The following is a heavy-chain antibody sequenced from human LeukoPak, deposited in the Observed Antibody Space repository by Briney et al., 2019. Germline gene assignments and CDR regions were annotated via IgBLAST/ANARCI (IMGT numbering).Heavy chain of an antibody. V-gene: IGHV3-23*01. CDR1: GFTFTSYA. CDR3: AKTPYYDSSGYYFDY. CDR2: ISGSGGST. D-gene: IGHD3-22*01. J-gene: IGHJ4*02. Sequence: GGSLRLSXAASGFTFTSYAMSWLGQAPGKGLEWVSAISGSGGSTYYAASVKGRFTISRDNSKNTLYLQMNSLRAEDTAVYYCAKTPYYDSSGYYFDYWGQGTLVTVSS.